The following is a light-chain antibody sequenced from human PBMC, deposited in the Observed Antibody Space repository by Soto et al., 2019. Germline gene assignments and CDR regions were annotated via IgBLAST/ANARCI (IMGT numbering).Light chain of an antibody. CDR2: TIN. V-gene: IGLV1-44*01. CDR3: SSWDDSLDGPV. Sequence: QSVLTQPPSASATPGQTVTISCSGRYSNIGSNFVSWYQRLPGTAPKLLIYTINQRPSGVPDRFLGSKSGNSASLTISGLQSEDEAEYFCSSWDDSLDGPVFGGGTKLTVL. J-gene: IGLJ3*02. CDR1: YSNIGSNF.